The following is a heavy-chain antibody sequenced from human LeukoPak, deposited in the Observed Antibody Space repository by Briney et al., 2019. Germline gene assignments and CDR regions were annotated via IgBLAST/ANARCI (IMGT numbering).Heavy chain of an antibody. CDR2: IRYDGSNK. V-gene: IGHV3-30*02. Sequence: GGSLRPSCAASGFTFSSYGMHWVRQAPGKGLEWVAFIRYDGSNKYYADSVKGRFTISRDNSKNTLYLQMNSLRAEDTAVYYCAKDRGYVLDFWSGYYSDAYYFDYWGQGTLVTVSS. J-gene: IGHJ4*02. D-gene: IGHD3-3*01. CDR3: AKDRGYVLDFWSGYYSDAYYFDY. CDR1: GFTFSSYG.